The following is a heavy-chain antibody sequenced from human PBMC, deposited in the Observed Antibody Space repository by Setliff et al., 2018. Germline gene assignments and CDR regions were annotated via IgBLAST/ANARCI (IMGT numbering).Heavy chain of an antibody. J-gene: IGHJ6*03. D-gene: IGHD2-2*01. CDR1: GFTPGMYG. Sequence: LSLSCAASGFTPGMYGVHWVRQAPGKGLEWLAYIRHDGTNENYADSVKGRFTISRDNAKNTLCLQMNSLRAEDTAVYYCARDPGYCSSTRCYEAYYYYYMDVWGKGTTVTVSS. CDR3: ARDPGYCSSTRCYEAYYYYYMDV. CDR2: IRHDGTNE. V-gene: IGHV3-30*02.